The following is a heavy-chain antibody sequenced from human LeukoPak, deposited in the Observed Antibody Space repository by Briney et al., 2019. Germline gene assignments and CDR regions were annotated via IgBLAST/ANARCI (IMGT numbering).Heavy chain of an antibody. Sequence: SETLSLTCSVLGDSISNNYWSWVRQPPGKGLEWIGYIYFSGSTNYNPSLKSRVTISIDTSKNQFSLRLRSVTAADTAVYYCARVAYYYYYMDVWGRGTTVTVSS. J-gene: IGHJ6*03. V-gene: IGHV4-59*01. CDR2: IYFSGST. CDR1: GDSISNNY. CDR3: ARVAYYYYYMDV.